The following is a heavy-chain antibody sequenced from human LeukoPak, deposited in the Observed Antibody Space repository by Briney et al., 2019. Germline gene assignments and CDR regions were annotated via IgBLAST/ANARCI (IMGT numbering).Heavy chain of an antibody. Sequence: GGSLRLSCAASGFTVSSNYMSWVRQAPGKGLEWVSVIYSGGSTYYADSVKGGFTISRDNSKNTLYLQMNSLRAEDTAVYYCARATYYYDSSGYYYFDYWGQGTLVTVSS. CDR1: GFTVSSNY. J-gene: IGHJ4*02. CDR3: ARATYYYDSSGYYYFDY. CDR2: IYSGGST. D-gene: IGHD3-22*01. V-gene: IGHV3-66*01.